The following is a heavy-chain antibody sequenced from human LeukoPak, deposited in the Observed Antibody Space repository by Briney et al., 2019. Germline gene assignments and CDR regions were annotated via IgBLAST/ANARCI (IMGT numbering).Heavy chain of an antibody. Sequence: GGSLRLSCAASGFTFSSHSMNWVRQAPGKGLEWVSSISSSSSYIYYADSVEGRFTISRDNAKNSLYLQTNSLRAEDTAVYYCARDRSGYPKYWGQGTLVTVSS. CDR1: GFTFSSHS. V-gene: IGHV3-21*01. J-gene: IGHJ4*02. CDR2: ISSSSSYI. CDR3: ARDRSGYPKY. D-gene: IGHD5-12*01.